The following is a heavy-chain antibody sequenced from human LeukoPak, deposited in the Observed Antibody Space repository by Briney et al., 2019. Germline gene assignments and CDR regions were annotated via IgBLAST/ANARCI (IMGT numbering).Heavy chain of an antibody. J-gene: IGHJ5*02. Sequence: ASVKVSCKASGYTFTSYDISWVRQATGQGLEWMGWMNPNSGNTGYAQKFQGRVTMTRNTSISTAYVELSSLRSEDTAVYYCARGRSRFWSGPSAFDPWGQGTLVTVSS. D-gene: IGHD3-3*01. CDR1: GYTFTSYD. V-gene: IGHV1-8*01. CDR3: ARGRSRFWSGPSAFDP. CDR2: MNPNSGNT.